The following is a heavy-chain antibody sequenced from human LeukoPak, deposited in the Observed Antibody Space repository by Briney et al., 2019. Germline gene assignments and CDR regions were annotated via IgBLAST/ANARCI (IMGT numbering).Heavy chain of an antibody. V-gene: IGHV5-51*01. D-gene: IGHD5-24*01. CDR1: GYSFTSYW. CDR2: IYPGDSDT. J-gene: IGHJ4*02. CDR3: ARSKEIDY. Sequence: GESLKISRKASGYSFTSYWIGWVRQMPGKGLEWMGFIYPGDSDTRYSPSFQGQVTISADKSITTAYLEWSSLKASDTAMYYCARSKEIDYWGQGTLVTVSS.